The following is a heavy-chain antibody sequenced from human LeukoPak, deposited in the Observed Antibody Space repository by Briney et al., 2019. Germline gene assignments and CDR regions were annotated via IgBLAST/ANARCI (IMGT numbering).Heavy chain of an antibody. CDR3: ATWESLGYYFDY. J-gene: IGHJ4*02. D-gene: IGHD1-26*01. V-gene: IGHV5-51*01. CDR2: IYPGDSDT. Sequence: GEALKISFKGSGYSFTSYWIGWVRQMPGKGGGGMGIIYPGDSDTRYSPSFQGQVTISADQSISTAYLQWSSLKASDTAMYYCATWESLGYYFDYWGQGTLVTVSS. CDR1: GYSFTSYW.